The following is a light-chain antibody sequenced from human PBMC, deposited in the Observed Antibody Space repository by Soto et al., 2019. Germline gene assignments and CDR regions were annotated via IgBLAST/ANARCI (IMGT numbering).Light chain of an antibody. J-gene: IGKJ4*01. Sequence: ETVMAQSPATLSVSPGEGATLSCRASQSVRGNLAWYQQKPGQAPRLLIYGASTRASGIPTRFSGAGSGAEFTLTISSLQYEDSAVYFCQQYNDWPRTFGGGTRVEIK. CDR1: QSVRGN. CDR2: GAS. CDR3: QQYNDWPRT. V-gene: IGKV3D-15*01.